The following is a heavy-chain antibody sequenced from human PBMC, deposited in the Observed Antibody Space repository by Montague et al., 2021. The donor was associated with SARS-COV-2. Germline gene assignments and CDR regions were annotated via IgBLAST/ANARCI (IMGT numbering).Heavy chain of an antibody. V-gene: IGHV4-34*01. D-gene: IGHD3-16*01. CDR1: GGSFNDYY. CDR2: ITHNGGT. J-gene: IGHJ6*02. Sequence: SETLSLTCAVYGGSFNDYYWRWVRQPPGKGLEWIGEITHNGGTKYNPSLQNRVTMSVDKSKNQFSLKLTSVTVADAANYYCARGQVTAFAIVVVFPAAGYFDSWGRGTTVAVSS. CDR3: ARGQVTAFAIVVVFPAAGYFDS.